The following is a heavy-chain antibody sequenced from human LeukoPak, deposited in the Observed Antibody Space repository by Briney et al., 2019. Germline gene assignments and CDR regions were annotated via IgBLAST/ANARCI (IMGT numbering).Heavy chain of an antibody. D-gene: IGHD3-10*01. CDR2: IRYDGSNK. V-gene: IGHV3-30*02. CDR1: GFTFSSYG. Sequence: PGGSLRLSCAASGFTFSSYGMHWVRQAPGKVLEWVAFIRYDGSNKYYADSVKGRFTISRDNSKNTLYLQMNSLRAEDTAVYYCAKDLTIDMVRGVIGTFDYWGQGTLVTVSS. CDR3: AKDLTIDMVRGVIGTFDY. J-gene: IGHJ4*02.